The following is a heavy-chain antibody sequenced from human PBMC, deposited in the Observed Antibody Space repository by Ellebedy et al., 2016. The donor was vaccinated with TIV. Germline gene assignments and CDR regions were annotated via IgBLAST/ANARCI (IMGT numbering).Heavy chain of an antibody. CDR1: GGSFSAYY. V-gene: IGHV4-34*01. Sequence: GSLRLSCAVSGGSFSAYYWSWIRQTPGKGLEWIGEISHSGSTYYDTSLQSRVSISLDTSRKQFSLRLVSLTAADTAVYYCARGRSAVVTAYNWLDPWGQGTLVTVSS. CDR3: ARGRSAVVTAYNWLDP. J-gene: IGHJ5*02. CDR2: ISHSGST. D-gene: IGHD2-21*02.